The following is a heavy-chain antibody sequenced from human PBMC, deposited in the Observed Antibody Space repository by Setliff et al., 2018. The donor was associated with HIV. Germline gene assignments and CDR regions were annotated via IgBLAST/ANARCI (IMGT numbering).Heavy chain of an antibody. CDR3: ASPTYYNFLN. V-gene: IGHV3-7*01. D-gene: IGHD3-9*01. CDR1: GFPFSSYW. CDR2: INEDGSEK. J-gene: IGHJ4*02. Sequence: LKISCAASGFPFSSYWMSWVRQAPGKGLEWVANINEDGSEKYYVDSVKGRFTISRDNAKNSLYLQVNSLRVEDSAVYYCASPTYYNFLNWGQGTLVTVSS.